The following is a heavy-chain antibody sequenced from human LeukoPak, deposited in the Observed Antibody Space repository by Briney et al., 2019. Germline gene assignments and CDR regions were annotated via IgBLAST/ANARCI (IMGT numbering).Heavy chain of an antibody. J-gene: IGHJ4*02. CDR3: ARYYGRIQLWLDPPPSCDY. CDR1: GYTFTGYY. D-gene: IGHD5-18*01. CDR2: INPNSGGT. Sequence: ASVKVSCKASGYTFTGYYMHWVRQAPGQGLEWMGWINPNSGGTNYAQKFQGRVTMTRDTSISTAYMELSRLRSDDTAVYYCARYYGRIQLWLDPPPSCDYWGQGTLVTVSS. V-gene: IGHV1-2*02.